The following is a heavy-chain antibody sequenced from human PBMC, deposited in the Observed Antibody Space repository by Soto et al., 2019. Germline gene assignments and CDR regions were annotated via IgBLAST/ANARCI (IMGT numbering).Heavy chain of an antibody. CDR1: GFTFSNYD. CDR2: IGTAGDT. V-gene: IGHV3-13*01. Sequence: GGSLRLSCAASGFTFSNYDMHWVRQVTGKGLEWVSTIGTAGDTYYPGSVKGRFTISRENAKNSLYLQMNSLRAEDTAVYYCARDPAEDAFDIWGQGTMVTVSS. CDR3: ARDPAEDAFDI. J-gene: IGHJ3*02.